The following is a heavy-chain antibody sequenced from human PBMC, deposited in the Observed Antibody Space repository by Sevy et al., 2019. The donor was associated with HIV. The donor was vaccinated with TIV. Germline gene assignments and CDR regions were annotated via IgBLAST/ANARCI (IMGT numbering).Heavy chain of an antibody. CDR1: GFTFDDYA. J-gene: IGHJ4*02. CDR2: ISWNSGSI. Sequence: GGSLRLSCAASGFTFDDYAMHWVRLAPGKGLEWVSGISWNSGSICYADSVKGRFTISRDNAKNSLYLQMNSLRAEDMALYYCAKDIAPYYDILTGPFDYWGQGTLVTVSS. CDR3: AKDIAPYYDILTGPFDY. V-gene: IGHV3-9*03. D-gene: IGHD3-9*01.